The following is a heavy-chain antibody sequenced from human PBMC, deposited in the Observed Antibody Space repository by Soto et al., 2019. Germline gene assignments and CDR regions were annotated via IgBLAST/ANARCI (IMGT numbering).Heavy chain of an antibody. CDR1: GGSISSYY. J-gene: IGHJ5*02. CDR3: ARGRDLGYPVRGWFDP. V-gene: IGHV4-4*07. CDR2: IYTSGST. Sequence: SETLSLTCTVSGGSISSYYWSWIRQPAGKGLEWIGRIYTSGSTNYNPSLKSRVTMSVDTSKNQFSLNLSSLTAADTAVYYCARGRDLGYPVRGWFDPCRQGPLVTVSS. D-gene: IGHD5-12*01.